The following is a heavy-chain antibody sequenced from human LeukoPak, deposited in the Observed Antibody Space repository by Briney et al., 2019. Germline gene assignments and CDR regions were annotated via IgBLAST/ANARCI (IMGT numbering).Heavy chain of an antibody. V-gene: IGHV1-69*13. CDR3: ARAGITIFGVGTTDY. CDR2: IIPIFGTA. J-gene: IGHJ4*02. Sequence: ASVKVSCKASGGTFSSYAISWVRQAPGQGLEWMGGIIPIFGTAKYAQKFQGRVTITADESTSTAYMELSSLRSEDTAVYYCARAGITIFGVGTTDYWGQGTLVTVSS. D-gene: IGHD3-3*01. CDR1: GGTFSSYA.